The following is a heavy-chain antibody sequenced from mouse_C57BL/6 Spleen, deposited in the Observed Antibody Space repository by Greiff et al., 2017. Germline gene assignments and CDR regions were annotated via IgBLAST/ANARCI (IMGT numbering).Heavy chain of an antibody. J-gene: IGHJ2*01. D-gene: IGHD3-3*01. V-gene: IGHV1-53*01. CDR3: AREGLGRWAYYFDD. CDR1: GYTFTSYW. Sequence: VQLQQPGTELVKPGASVKLSCKASGYTFTSYWMHWVKQRPGQGLEWIGNINPSNGGTNYNEKFKSKATLTVDKSSSTAYMQLSSLTSEDSAVYYCAREGLGRWAYYFDDWGQGTTLTVSS. CDR2: INPSNGGT.